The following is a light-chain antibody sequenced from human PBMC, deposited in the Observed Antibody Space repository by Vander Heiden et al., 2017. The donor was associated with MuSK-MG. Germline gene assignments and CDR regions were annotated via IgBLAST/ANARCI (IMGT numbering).Light chain of an antibody. CDR3: QTWDTGIQV. Sequence: QLVLTQSPSASASLGASVKLICSLSSGHSSYAIAGHQHHSEKGPRYVMKLNSDGSHSKGDGLPDRFSGSSSGAERFHSFASLQSEDEAAYYCQTWDTGIQVCGGGTKLTVL. CDR1: SGHSSYA. CDR2: LNSDGSH. J-gene: IGLJ2*01. V-gene: IGLV4-69*01.